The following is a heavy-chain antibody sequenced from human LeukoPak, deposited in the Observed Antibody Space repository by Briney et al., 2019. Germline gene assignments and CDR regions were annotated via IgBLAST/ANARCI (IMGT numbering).Heavy chain of an antibody. Sequence: GGSLRLSCAASGFTFGSYGMHWVRQAPGKGLEWVTFIRSDGSNKYYADSVEGRFTISRDNSKNTLDLQMNSLRAEDTAVYYCAKDDAWVRYQDWGQGTLVTVSS. D-gene: IGHD5-12*01. J-gene: IGHJ4*02. CDR3: AKDDAWVRYQD. V-gene: IGHV3-30*02. CDR1: GFTFGSYG. CDR2: IRSDGSNK.